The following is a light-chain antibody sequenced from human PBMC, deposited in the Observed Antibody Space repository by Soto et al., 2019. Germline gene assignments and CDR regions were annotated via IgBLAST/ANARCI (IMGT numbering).Light chain of an antibody. CDR3: QQSSYSPLT. J-gene: IGKJ4*01. V-gene: IGKV3-20*01. Sequence: EIVLTQSPGTLSLSPGERASLSCRASQNVDNNYLAWLQQKPGQAPRLLIYDASSRATGVPDRFGGSGSGTDFTLTISRLEPEDFAVYYCQQSSYSPLTFGGGTKVEIK. CDR1: QNVDNNY. CDR2: DAS.